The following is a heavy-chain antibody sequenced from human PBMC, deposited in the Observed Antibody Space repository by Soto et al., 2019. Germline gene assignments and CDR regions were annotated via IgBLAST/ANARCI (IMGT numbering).Heavy chain of an antibody. V-gene: IGHV3-33*01. Sequence: GGSLRLSCAASGFTFSSYGMHWVRQAPGKGLEWVAVIWYDGSNKYYADSVKGRFTISRDNSKNTLYLQMNSLRAEDTAVYYCAREEAWFGELTPNKYGMDVWGQGTTVTVSS. D-gene: IGHD3-10*01. J-gene: IGHJ6*02. CDR2: IWYDGSNK. CDR3: AREEAWFGELTPNKYGMDV. CDR1: GFTFSSYG.